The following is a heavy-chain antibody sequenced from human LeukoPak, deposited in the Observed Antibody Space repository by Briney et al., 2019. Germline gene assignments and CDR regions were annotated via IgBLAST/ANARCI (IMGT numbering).Heavy chain of an antibody. CDR3: ARVGRKQWLKNSLDY. J-gene: IGHJ4*02. CDR2: INHSGST. Sequence: SETLSLTSAVYGGSFSGYYWSWIHQPPGKGLEWIGEINHSGSTNYNPSLKSRVTISVDTSKNQFSLKLSSVTAADTAVYYCARVGRKQWLKNSLDYWGQGTLVTVSS. CDR1: GGSFSGYY. D-gene: IGHD6-19*01. V-gene: IGHV4-34*01.